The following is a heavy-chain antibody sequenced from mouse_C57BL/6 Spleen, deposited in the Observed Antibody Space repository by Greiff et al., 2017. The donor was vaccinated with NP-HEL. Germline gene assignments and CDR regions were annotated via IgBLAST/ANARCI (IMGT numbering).Heavy chain of an antibody. D-gene: IGHD2-13*01. CDR1: GFTFSSYA. CDR3: ARAGVDYRGFAY. V-gene: IGHV5-4*03. CDR2: ISDGGSYT. J-gene: IGHJ3*01. Sequence: EVMLVESGGGLVKPGGSLKLSCAASGFTFSSYAMSWVRQTPEKRLEWVATISDGGSYTYYPDNVKGRFTISRDNAKNNLYLQMSHLKSEDTAMYYCARAGVDYRGFAYWGQGTLVTVSA.